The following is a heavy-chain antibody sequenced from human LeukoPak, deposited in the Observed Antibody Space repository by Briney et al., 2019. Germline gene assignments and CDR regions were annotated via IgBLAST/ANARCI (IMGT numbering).Heavy chain of an antibody. D-gene: IGHD3-10*01. J-gene: IGHJ4*02. CDR2: IYYSGST. Sequence: PSETLSLTCTVSGGSISSYYWSWIRQPPGKGLEWIGYIYYSGSTNYNPSLKSRVTISVDTSKNQFSLKLSSVTAADTAVYYCARATHDYGSGKNPNFDYWGQGTLVTASS. CDR1: GGSISSYY. V-gene: IGHV4-59*01. CDR3: ARATHDYGSGKNPNFDY.